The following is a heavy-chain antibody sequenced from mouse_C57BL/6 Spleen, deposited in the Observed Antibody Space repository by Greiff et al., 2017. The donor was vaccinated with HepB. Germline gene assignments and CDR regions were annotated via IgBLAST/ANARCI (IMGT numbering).Heavy chain of an antibody. Sequence: EVQLVESGGGLVKPGGSLKLSCAASGFTFSDYGMHWVRQAPGKGLEWVAYISSGSSTIYYADTVKGRFTISRDNAKNTLFLQMTSLRSEDTAMYYCARNPYYYGSSFWYFDVWGTGTTVTVSS. J-gene: IGHJ1*03. CDR2: ISSGSSTI. CDR1: GFTFSDYG. V-gene: IGHV5-17*01. D-gene: IGHD1-1*01. CDR3: ARNPYYYGSSFWYFDV.